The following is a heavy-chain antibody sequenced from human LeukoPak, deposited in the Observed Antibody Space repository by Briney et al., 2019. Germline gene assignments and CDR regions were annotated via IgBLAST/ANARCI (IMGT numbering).Heavy chain of an antibody. CDR1: DDSITMYY. D-gene: IGHD6-19*01. V-gene: IGHV4-4*07. J-gene: IGHJ4*02. Sequence: SETLSLTCSVSDDSITMYYWTWIRQPAGKGLEWIGRIYTSGSTNYNPSLKSRVTMSVDTSKNQFSLKLSSVTAADTAVYYCARGGYSSGWLNFDYWGQGTLVTVSS. CDR3: ARGGYSSGWLNFDY. CDR2: IYTSGST.